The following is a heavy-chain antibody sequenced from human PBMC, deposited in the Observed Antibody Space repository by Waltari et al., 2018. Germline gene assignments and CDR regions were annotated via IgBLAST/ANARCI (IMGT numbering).Heavy chain of an antibody. CDR3: ARDFNWGWDF. Sequence: VQRVDSGGGLVQPGGSLRLPCAASGVTLGGNWMSWVRQAPGGGLEWLANIKPDGSQQYYVDSVRGRFSISRDNAKNSLYLQLNSLRAEDTAIYYCARDFNWGWDFWGQGTLVTVSS. J-gene: IGHJ4*02. V-gene: IGHV3-7*03. D-gene: IGHD7-27*01. CDR2: IKPDGSQQ. CDR1: GVTLGGNW.